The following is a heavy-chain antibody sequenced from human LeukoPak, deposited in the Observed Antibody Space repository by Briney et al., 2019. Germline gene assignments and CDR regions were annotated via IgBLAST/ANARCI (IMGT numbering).Heavy chain of an antibody. CDR2: INPKSGGT. V-gene: IGHV1-2*04. D-gene: IGHD3-10*01. CDR3: ARANGSGSIPDY. CDR1: GYTFTGYY. J-gene: IGHJ4*02. Sequence: ASVKVSCMASGYTFTGYYMHWVRQAPGQGLEWMGWINPKSGGTNYAQKFQGWVTMTRDTSISTAYMELSRLRSDDTAVYYCARANGSGSIPDYWGQGTLVTVSS.